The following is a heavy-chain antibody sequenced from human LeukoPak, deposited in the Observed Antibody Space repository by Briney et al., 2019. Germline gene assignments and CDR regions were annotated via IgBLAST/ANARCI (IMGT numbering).Heavy chain of an antibody. CDR3: ASHLHADYDILTGFPTNVWFDP. CDR2: IYYSGSN. D-gene: IGHD3-9*01. Sequence: SETLSLTCTVSGGSISSYYWSWIRQPPGKGLEWIGYIYYSGSNNYNPSLKSRVTISVDTSKNQFSLKLSSVTAADTAVYYCASHLHADYDILTGFPTNVWFDPWGQGTLVTVSS. J-gene: IGHJ5*02. V-gene: IGHV4-59*01. CDR1: GGSISSYY.